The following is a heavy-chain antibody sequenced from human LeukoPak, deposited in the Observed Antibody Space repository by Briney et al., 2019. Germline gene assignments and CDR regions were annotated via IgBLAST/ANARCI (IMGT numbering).Heavy chain of an antibody. CDR3: ARGSIVGATLEFDP. J-gene: IGHJ5*02. Sequence: PSQTLSLTRTVSGGSISSGDYYWSWIRQPPGKGREWIGYIYYSGSTYYNPSLKSRVTISVDTSKNQFSLKLSSVTAADTAVYYCARGSIVGATLEFDPWGQGTLVTVSS. CDR2: IYYSGST. V-gene: IGHV4-30-4*08. D-gene: IGHD1-26*01. CDR1: GGSISSGDYY.